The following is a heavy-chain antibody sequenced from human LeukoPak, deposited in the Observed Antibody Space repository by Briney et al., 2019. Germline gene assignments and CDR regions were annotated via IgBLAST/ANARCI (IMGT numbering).Heavy chain of an antibody. CDR3: AKDRRSGWYSGWFNP. J-gene: IGHJ5*02. Sequence: PGGSLRLSCVGSGFSFDDYAMHWARQAPGKGLEWVSSISWNSGDIACADSVKGRFTISRDNAKNSLYLQMTSLRVEDTALYYCAKDRRSGWYSGWFNPWGQGTQVTVAS. D-gene: IGHD6-19*01. CDR1: GFSFDDYA. V-gene: IGHV3-9*01. CDR2: ISWNSGDI.